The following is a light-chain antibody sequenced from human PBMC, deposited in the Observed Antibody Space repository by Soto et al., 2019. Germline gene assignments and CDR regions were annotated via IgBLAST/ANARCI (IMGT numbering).Light chain of an antibody. J-gene: IGKJ1*01. Sequence: DIVMTQSPATLSVSPGERATLSCRASQSVSSNLAWYQQKPCQAPRLLIYGASTRATGIPARFSGSGSGTEFTLTISSLQSEDFAVYYCQQYNNWLWTFGQGTKVDI. CDR2: GAS. V-gene: IGKV3-15*01. CDR3: QQYNNWLWT. CDR1: QSVSSN.